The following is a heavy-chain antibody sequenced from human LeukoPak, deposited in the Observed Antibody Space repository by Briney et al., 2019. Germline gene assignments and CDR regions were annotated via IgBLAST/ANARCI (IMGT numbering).Heavy chain of an antibody. D-gene: IGHD2-15*01. CDR3: ARHRDCGTGSCYPDY. Sequence: KLGESLKISCKASGYSFTRYWISWVRQMPGKGLEWMGRIDPSDSYTNYSPSFQGHVTISADKSISTAYLQWSSLKASDTATYYCARHRDCGTGSCYPDYWGQGTLVTVSS. CDR2: IDPSDSYT. J-gene: IGHJ4*02. CDR1: GYSFTRYW. V-gene: IGHV5-10-1*01.